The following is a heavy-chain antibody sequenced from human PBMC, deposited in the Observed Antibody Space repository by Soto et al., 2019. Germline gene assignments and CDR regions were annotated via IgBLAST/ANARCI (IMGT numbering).Heavy chain of an antibody. V-gene: IGHV1-69*12. D-gene: IGHD2-2*01. CDR3: ARHVPAAGYYSGMDV. Sequence: QVQLVQSGAEVKKPGSSVKVSCKASGGTFSSYAISWVLQAPGQGLEWMGGIIPIFGTANYAQKFQGRVTITADESTRTAYMELSSLRSEDTAVYYCARHVPAAGYYSGMDVWGQGTTLTVSS. CDR1: GGTFSSYA. J-gene: IGHJ6*02. CDR2: IIPIFGTA.